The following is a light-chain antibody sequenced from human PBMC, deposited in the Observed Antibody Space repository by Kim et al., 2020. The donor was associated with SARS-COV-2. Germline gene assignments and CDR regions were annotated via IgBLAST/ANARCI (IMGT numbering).Light chain of an antibody. CDR2: SNN. CDR1: SSNIGSNT. CDR3: AAWDDSLNDYV. V-gene: IGLV1-44*01. J-gene: IGLJ1*01. Sequence: ELTQPPSASGTPGQRVTIPCSGSSSNIGSNTVNWYQQLPGTAPKLLIYSNNQRPSGVPDRFSGSKSGTSASLAISGLQSEDEADYYCAAWDDSLNDYV.